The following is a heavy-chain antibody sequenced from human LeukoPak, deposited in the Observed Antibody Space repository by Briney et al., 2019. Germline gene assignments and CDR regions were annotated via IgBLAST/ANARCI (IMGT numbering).Heavy chain of an antibody. CDR2: ISSSGSTI. D-gene: IGHD6-19*01. J-gene: IGHJ4*02. CDR3: ARGSTSFSDSSGWSDTRYYFDC. Sequence: PGGSLRLSCAASGFTFSSYEMNWVRQAPGKGVEWVSYISSSGSTIYYADSVKGRFTISRDNAKNSLYLQMNTLRAEDTAVYYCARGSTSFSDSSGWSDTRYYFDCWGQGTLVTVSS. V-gene: IGHV3-48*03. CDR1: GFTFSSYE.